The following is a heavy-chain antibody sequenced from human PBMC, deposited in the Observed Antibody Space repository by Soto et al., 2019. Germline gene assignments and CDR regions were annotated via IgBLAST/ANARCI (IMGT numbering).Heavy chain of an antibody. V-gene: IGHV3-23*01. CDR3: AKACSTDGWYQFDN. CDR1: GFTFSSYA. J-gene: IGHJ4*02. CDR2: ISGSGGTT. D-gene: IGHD6-19*01. Sequence: EVRLLESGGGLVQPGGSLRLSCAASGFTFSSYAMSWVRQAPGKGLEWVSVISGSGGTTKYADSVIGRFTISRDKSKHTLYLQMNSLSAEDADVYDCAKACSTDGWYQFDNCSEGTLVPVS.